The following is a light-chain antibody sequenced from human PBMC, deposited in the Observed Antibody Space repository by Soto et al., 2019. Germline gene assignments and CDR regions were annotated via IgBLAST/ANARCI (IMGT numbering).Light chain of an antibody. CDR2: EVS. J-gene: IGLJ2*01. CDR1: SSDVGGYNY. CDR3: SSYTSGSTLV. Sequence: QSALTQPASVSGSPGQSITISCTGTSSDVGGYNYVSWYQQHPGKAPKLMIYEVSYRPSGVSNRFSGSKSGNTASLTISGLQPEDEADYYCSSYTSGSTLVFGGGTKVTVX. V-gene: IGLV2-14*01.